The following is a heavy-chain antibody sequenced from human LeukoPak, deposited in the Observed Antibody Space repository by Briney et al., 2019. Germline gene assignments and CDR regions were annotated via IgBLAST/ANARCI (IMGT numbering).Heavy chain of an antibody. Sequence: GGSLRLSCAASGFTFSDYYMSWIRQAPGKGLEWVSYISTSGRTIYYADSVKGRFTISRDNAKNSLYLQMNSLRAEDTAVYYCARKGCSGGSCYYYYYYMDVWGKGTTVTISS. CDR3: ARKGCSGGSCYYYYYYMDV. J-gene: IGHJ6*03. CDR2: ISTSGRTI. D-gene: IGHD2-15*01. V-gene: IGHV3-11*04. CDR1: GFTFSDYY.